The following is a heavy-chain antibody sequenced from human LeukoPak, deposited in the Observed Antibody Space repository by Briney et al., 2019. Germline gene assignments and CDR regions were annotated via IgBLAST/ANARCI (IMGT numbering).Heavy chain of an antibody. Sequence: PGGSLRLSCAASGFTFSSYAMSWVRQAPGKGLEWVSAISGSGGSTYYADSVKGRFTISRDNSKNTLYLQMNSLRAEDTAVYYCAKGRAATEYYYYYYMDVWGKGTTVTVSS. J-gene: IGHJ6*03. D-gene: IGHD6-25*01. CDR1: GFTFSSYA. CDR3: AKGRAATEYYYYYYMDV. CDR2: ISGSGGST. V-gene: IGHV3-23*01.